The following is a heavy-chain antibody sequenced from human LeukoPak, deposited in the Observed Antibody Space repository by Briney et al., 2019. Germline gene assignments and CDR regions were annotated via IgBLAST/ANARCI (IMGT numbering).Heavy chain of an antibody. J-gene: IGHJ5*02. Sequence: GSSVTVSCKASGYICTDYYMHWVRQAPRQALGWVGRINPNSGGTINAQKFQGRVTMTDDTSTDTAYMELSSLRSEDTAVYYCATDGGHSSSWYRSWFDPWGQGTLVTVSS. D-gene: IGHD6-13*01. CDR2: INPNSGGT. CDR3: ATDGGHSSSWYRSWFDP. CDR1: GYICTDYY. V-gene: IGHV1/OR15-1*04.